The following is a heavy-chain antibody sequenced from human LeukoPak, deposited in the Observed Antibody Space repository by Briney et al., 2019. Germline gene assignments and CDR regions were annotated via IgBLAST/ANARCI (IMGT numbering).Heavy chain of an antibody. CDR3: ARDKAALGTLD. D-gene: IGHD6-13*01. CDR2: IYNTGNT. Sequence: SETLSLSCTVSGGSITSNYWTWIRQPPGKGLEWIGYIYNTGNTNYNPSLKSRVTISVDTSKNQFSLKLSSVTAADTAVYYCARDKAALGTLDWGQGTLVIVSS. J-gene: IGHJ4*02. CDR1: GGSITSNY. V-gene: IGHV4-59*01.